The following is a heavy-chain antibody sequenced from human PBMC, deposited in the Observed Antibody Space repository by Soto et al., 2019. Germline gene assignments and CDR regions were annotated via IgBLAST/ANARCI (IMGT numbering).Heavy chain of an antibody. J-gene: IGHJ4*02. Sequence: QVQLVQSGAEVKKPGSSVKVSCKASGGTFSSYTISWVRQAPGQGLEWMGRIIPILGIANYAQKFQGRVTITADKSRSTANMELGSRRSGDTAVYYCAGGVATTEDYWGQGTLVTVSS. CDR2: IIPILGIA. CDR1: GGTFSSYT. D-gene: IGHD5-12*01. V-gene: IGHV1-69*02. CDR3: AGGVATTEDY.